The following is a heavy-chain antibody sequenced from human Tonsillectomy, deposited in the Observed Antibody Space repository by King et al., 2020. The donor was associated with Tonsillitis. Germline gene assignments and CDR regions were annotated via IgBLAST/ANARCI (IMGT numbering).Heavy chain of an antibody. CDR3: ARAAHRYYDLQVGFQH. J-gene: IGHJ1*01. D-gene: IGHD3-22*01. Sequence: QLVQSGAEVKKPGSSVKVSCKASGGTFRSYAISWVRQAPGQGLEWMGGIIPIFGTANYAQKFQGRFTITADESTSTAYMELSSLRSEDTAVYYCARAAHRYYDLQVGFQHWGQGTLVTVSS. CDR2: IIPIFGTA. V-gene: IGHV1-69*01. CDR1: GGTFRSYA.